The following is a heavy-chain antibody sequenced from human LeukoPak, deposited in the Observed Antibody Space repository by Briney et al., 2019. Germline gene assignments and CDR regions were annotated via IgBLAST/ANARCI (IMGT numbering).Heavy chain of an antibody. J-gene: IGHJ4*02. Sequence: PGRSLRLSCAASGFTFSTYYMTWVRQAPGKGLEWVSYISSSGSNTMNADSVKGRFTISRDNAKHSLYMQMNSLIAEDTAVYYCSTDQGRKEAAAPWLNYWGQGTLVTVSS. V-gene: IGHV3-11*06. CDR2: ISSSGSNT. CDR3: STDQGRKEAAAPWLNY. D-gene: IGHD3-10*01. CDR1: GFTFSTYY.